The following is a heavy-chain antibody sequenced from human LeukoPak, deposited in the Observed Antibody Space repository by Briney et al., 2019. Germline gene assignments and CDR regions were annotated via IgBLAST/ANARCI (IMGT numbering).Heavy chain of an antibody. J-gene: IGHJ4*02. CDR1: GYNFNAYY. CDR3: ARGEWLVLGDH. V-gene: IGHV1-2*02. Sequence: VASVKVSCKASGYNFNAYYMHWVRQAPGQGLEWMGWINPNSGGTNYAQKFQGRVTLTRDTSINTVYTEVNRLTSDDTVVYYCARGEWLVLGDHWGQGTPVTVSS. D-gene: IGHD3-3*01. CDR2: INPNSGGT.